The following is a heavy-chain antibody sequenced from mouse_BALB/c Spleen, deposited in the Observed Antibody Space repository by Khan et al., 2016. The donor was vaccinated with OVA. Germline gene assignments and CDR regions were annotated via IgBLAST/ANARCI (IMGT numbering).Heavy chain of an antibody. V-gene: IGHV1S137*01. D-gene: IGHD2-3*01. CDR1: GYTFADSG. Sequence: QVQLKQSGPEPVRPGASVKISCKGSGYTFADSGMHWVRQSHAKSLEWIGVISTYYGNIKYNQKFEGRATMTVDKSSSTDYLELARLTSEDSAVYFCTRDGISEFTYWGQGTLVTVSA. J-gene: IGHJ3*01. CDR2: ISTYYGNI. CDR3: TRDGISEFTY.